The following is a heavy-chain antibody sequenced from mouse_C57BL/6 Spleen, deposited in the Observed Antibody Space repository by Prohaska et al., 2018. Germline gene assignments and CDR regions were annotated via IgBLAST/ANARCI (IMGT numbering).Heavy chain of an antibody. CDR2: IYPSDSET. Sequence: QVQLQQPGAELVRPGSSVKLSCKASGYTFTSYWMDWVKQRPGQGLEWIGNIYPSDSETHYNQKFKDKATLTVDKSSSTAYMQLSSLTSEDSAVYYCARSDYGSRSFDYWGQGTTLTVSS. V-gene: IGHV1-61*01. CDR1: GYTFTSYW. D-gene: IGHD1-1*01. J-gene: IGHJ2*01. CDR3: ARSDYGSRSFDY.